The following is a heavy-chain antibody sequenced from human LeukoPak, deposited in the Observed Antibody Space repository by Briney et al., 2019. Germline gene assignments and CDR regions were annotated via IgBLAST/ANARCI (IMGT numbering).Heavy chain of an antibody. D-gene: IGHD3-9*01. CDR2: IRPDGSEE. J-gene: IGHJ5*02. CDR1: GFTFSSHW. V-gene: IGHV3-7*01. CDR3: ARGRYDILTDWFDP. Sequence: PGGSLRLSCAASGFTFSSHWMSWVRQAPGKGLEWVASIRPDGSEEYYMDSVKGRFTISRDNAKNSLYLQMNSLRAEDTAVYYCARGRYDILTDWFDPWGQGTLVTVSP.